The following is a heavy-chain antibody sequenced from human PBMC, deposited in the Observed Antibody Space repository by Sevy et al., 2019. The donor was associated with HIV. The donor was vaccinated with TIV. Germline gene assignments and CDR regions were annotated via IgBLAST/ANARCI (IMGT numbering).Heavy chain of an antibody. V-gene: IGHV3-48*03. CDR1: GFTFGGFE. CDR2: ISSSGTTI. CDR3: ARNWAAAPGGGGFYYGMDV. J-gene: IGHJ6*02. D-gene: IGHD6-13*01. Sequence: GGCVRLSCAASGFTFGGFEMNRVRQAPGKGLQGVSYISSSGTTIYYVDSVKGRFTTSRDTAKNSLYLQMNSLRAEDTAVYYCARNWAAAPGGGGFYYGMDVWGQGTTVTVSS.